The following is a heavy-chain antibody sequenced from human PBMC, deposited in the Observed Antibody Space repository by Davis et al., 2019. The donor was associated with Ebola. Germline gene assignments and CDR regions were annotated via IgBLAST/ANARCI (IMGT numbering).Heavy chain of an antibody. V-gene: IGHV4-4*02. Sequence: MPSETLSLTCAVSGGSISSSNWWRWVRQPPGKGLEWIGEIYHSGSTNYNPSLKSRVTISVDTSKNQFSLKLSSVTAADTAVYYCARGTYCSGGSCYYYGMDVWGQGTTVTVSS. D-gene: IGHD2-15*01. CDR2: IYHSGST. CDR1: GGSISSSNW. CDR3: ARGTYCSGGSCYYYGMDV. J-gene: IGHJ6*02.